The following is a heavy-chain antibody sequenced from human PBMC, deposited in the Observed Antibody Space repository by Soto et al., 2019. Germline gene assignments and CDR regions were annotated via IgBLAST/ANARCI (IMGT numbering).Heavy chain of an antibody. V-gene: IGHV4-30-4*01. J-gene: IGHJ5*02. CDR3: ARTYYDFWSGYNWLDP. Sequence: PSETLSLTCTVSGGSISSGDYYWSWIRQPPGKGLEWIGYIYYSGSTYYNPSLKSRVTISVDTSKNQFSLKLSSVTAADTAVYYCARTYYDFWSGYNWLDPWGQGTLVTVSS. CDR2: IYYSGST. CDR1: GGSISSGDYY. D-gene: IGHD3-3*01.